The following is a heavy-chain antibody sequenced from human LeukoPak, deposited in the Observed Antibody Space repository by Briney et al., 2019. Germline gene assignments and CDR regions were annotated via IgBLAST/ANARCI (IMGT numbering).Heavy chain of an antibody. CDR2: IKSKTDGGTT. CDR3: TTGYYYDSSGYLY. D-gene: IGHD3-22*01. V-gene: IGHV3-15*01. J-gene: IGHJ4*02. CDR1: GFTFSNAW. Sequence: GGSLRLSCAASGFTFSNAWMSWVRQAPGKGLEWGGRIKSKTDGGTTDYAAPVKGRFTISGDDSKNTLYLQMNSLNTEDTAVYYCTTGYYYDSSGYLYWGQGTLVTVSS.